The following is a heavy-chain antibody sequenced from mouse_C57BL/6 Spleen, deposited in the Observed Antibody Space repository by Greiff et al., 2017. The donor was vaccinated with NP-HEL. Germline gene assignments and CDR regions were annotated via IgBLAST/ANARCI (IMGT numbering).Heavy chain of an antibody. CDR1: GFTFSSYA. CDR3: ARGNTTVVATDY. D-gene: IGHD1-1*01. CDR2: ISDGGSYT. Sequence: EVKLVESGGGLVKPGGSLKLSCAASGFTFSSYAMSWVRQTPEKRLEWVATISDGGSYTYYPDNVKGRFTISRDNAKNNLYLQMSHLKSEDTAMYYCARGNTTVVATDYWGQGTTLTVSS. J-gene: IGHJ2*01. V-gene: IGHV5-4*03.